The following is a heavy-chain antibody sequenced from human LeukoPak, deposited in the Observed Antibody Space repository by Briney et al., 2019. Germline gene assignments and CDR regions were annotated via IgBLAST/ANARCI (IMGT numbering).Heavy chain of an antibody. CDR1: GGSISSYY. CDR2: INYSGST. V-gene: IGHV4-59*01. D-gene: IGHD1-14*01. Sequence: SETLSLTCAVSGGSISSYYWSWIRQPPGKGLEWIGEINYSGSTNYNPSLKSRVTISVDTSKNPFSLKPSSVTAADTAVYYCARASARKNWFDPWGQGTLVTVSS. CDR3: ARASARKNWFDP. J-gene: IGHJ5*02.